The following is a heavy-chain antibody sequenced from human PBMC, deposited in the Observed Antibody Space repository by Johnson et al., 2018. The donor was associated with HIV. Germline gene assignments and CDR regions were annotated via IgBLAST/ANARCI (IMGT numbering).Heavy chain of an antibody. Sequence: MQLVESGGGLVQPGGSLRLSCAASGFTFSSYAMSWVRQAPGKGLEWVSVIYSGGSTYQADSVKGRFTISRDNAKNSVYLQMNSLRAEDTAVYYCARGTLAAFDIWGQGTMVTVSS. V-gene: IGHV3-23*03. CDR2: IYSGGST. J-gene: IGHJ3*02. CDR3: ARGTLAAFDI. D-gene: IGHD2-2*01. CDR1: GFTFSSYA.